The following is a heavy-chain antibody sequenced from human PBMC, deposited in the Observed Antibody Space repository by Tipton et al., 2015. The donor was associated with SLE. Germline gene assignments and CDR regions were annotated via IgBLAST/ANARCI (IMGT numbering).Heavy chain of an antibody. CDR2: IIPIFGTP. CDR3: ARDGELEVPEPTFFDY. J-gene: IGHJ4*02. V-gene: IGHV1-69*06. CDR1: GGTFSSYG. D-gene: IGHD1-1*01. Sequence: QLVQSGPEVKKPGSSVKVSCKASGGTFSSYGISWVRQAPGQGFEWMGGIIPIFGTPNNAQKFQGRVTITADKSTSTAYLELSSLRSEDTAVYFCARDGELEVPEPTFFDYWGQGTLVTVSS.